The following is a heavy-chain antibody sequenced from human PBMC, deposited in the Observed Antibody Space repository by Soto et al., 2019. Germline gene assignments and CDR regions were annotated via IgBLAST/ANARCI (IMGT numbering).Heavy chain of an antibody. CDR1: GGSISSGGYS. J-gene: IGHJ6*02. CDR2: IYHSGST. D-gene: IGHD6-13*01. V-gene: IGHV4-30-2*01. CDR3: ARVARLSGSWNYYYYYGMDV. Sequence: SETLSLTCAVSGGSISSGGYSWSWIRQPPGKGLEWIGYIYHSGSTYYNPSLKSRVTISVDRSKNQFSLKLSSVTAADTAVYYCARVARLSGSWNYYYYYGMDVWGQGTTVTVSS.